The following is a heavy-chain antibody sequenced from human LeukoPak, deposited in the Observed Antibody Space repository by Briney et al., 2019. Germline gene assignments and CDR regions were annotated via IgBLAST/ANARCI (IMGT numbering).Heavy chain of an antibody. V-gene: IGHV4-34*01. Sequence: SEILSLTCAVYGGSFRGYYWSWIRQPPGKGLEWIGEINHSGSTSYNPSLKSRVTISVDTSKNQFSLKLSSVTAADTAVYYCARPSRGGSGSYHYWGQGTLVTVSS. CDR2: INHSGST. CDR3: ARPSRGGSGSYHY. J-gene: IGHJ4*02. D-gene: IGHD3-10*01. CDR1: GGSFRGYY.